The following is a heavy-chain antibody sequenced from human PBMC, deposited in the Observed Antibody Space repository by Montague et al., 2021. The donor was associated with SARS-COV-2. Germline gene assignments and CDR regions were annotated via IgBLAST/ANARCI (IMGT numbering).Heavy chain of an antibody. Sequence: SLRLSCAASGFTFSSYSMNWVRQAPGKGLEWVSYISSSSSTIYYADSVKGRFTISRDNAKNSLYLQMNSLRAEDTAVYYCARGNGGPNRRFLEWLSPYGMDVWGQGTMVTVSS. V-gene: IGHV3-48*04. CDR2: ISSSSSTI. CDR1: GFTFSSYS. CDR3: ARGNGGPNRRFLEWLSPYGMDV. D-gene: IGHD3-3*01. J-gene: IGHJ6*02.